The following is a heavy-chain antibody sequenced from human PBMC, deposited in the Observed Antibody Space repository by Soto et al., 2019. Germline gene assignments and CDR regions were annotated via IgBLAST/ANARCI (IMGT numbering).Heavy chain of an antibody. CDR1: GASVSSGSYY. D-gene: IGHD6-19*01. Sequence: SETLSLTCTVSGASVSSGSYYWSWIRQPPGKGLEWLGYSYYSGTTNYNPSLKSRVTVSVDTSKNQFSLKLSSVTAADTAVYYCAKELHTSSGWSQVIYWGQGTLVTVSS. CDR2: SYYSGTT. CDR3: AKELHTSSGWSQVIY. J-gene: IGHJ4*02. V-gene: IGHV4-61*01.